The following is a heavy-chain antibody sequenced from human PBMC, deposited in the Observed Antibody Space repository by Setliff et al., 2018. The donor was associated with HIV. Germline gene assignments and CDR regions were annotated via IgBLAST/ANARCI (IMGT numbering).Heavy chain of an antibody. CDR2: IYYSGST. Sequence: SETLSLTCTVSGGSISSDYWSWIRQPPGKGLEWIGYIYYSGSTNYNPSLKSRVTISVATSKNQFSLNLTSVTAADTAVYYCARSRMSSGYYGVTGYGMDVWGQGTTVTVSS. CDR3: ARSRMSSGYYGVTGYGMDV. D-gene: IGHD3-22*01. J-gene: IGHJ6*02. V-gene: IGHV4-59*08. CDR1: GGSISSDY.